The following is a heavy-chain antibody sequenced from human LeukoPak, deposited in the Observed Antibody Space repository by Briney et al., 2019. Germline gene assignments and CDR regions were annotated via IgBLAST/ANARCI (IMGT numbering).Heavy chain of an antibody. Sequence: GGSLRLSCAASGFTFSSNYMSWVRQAPGKGLEWVSVIYSGGSTYYTDSVKGRFTISRDKSKNTLYLQMNSLRAEDTAVYYCARGVDGSGRGYMDVWGKGTTVTISS. CDR1: GFTFSSNY. J-gene: IGHJ6*03. CDR3: ARGVDGSGRGYMDV. D-gene: IGHD3-10*01. V-gene: IGHV3-66*01. CDR2: IYSGGST.